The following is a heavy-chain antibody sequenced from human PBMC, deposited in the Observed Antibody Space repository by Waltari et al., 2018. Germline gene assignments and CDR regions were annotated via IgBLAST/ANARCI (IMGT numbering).Heavy chain of an antibody. D-gene: IGHD3-3*01. CDR1: GYSFTSYW. Sequence: EVQLVQSGAEVKKPGESLKISCKGSGYSFTSYWIGWVRQMPGKGLEWMGIIEPGDSDTRYSPSFQGQVTISADKSISTAYLQWSSLKASDTAMYYCARSITIFGVVIHGAFDIWGQGTMVTVSS. CDR3: ARSITIFGVVIHGAFDI. CDR2: IEPGDSDT. V-gene: IGHV5-51*03. J-gene: IGHJ3*02.